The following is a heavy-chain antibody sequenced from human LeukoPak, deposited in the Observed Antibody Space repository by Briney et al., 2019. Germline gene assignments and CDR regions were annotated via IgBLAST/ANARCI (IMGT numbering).Heavy chain of an antibody. V-gene: IGHV4-34*01. J-gene: IGHJ4*02. D-gene: IGHD3-16*02. CDR1: GGSFSGYY. Sequence: SETLSLTCAVYGGSFSGYYWSWIRQPPGKGLEWIGEINHSGSTNYNPSLKSRVTISVDTSKNQFSLKLSSVTAADTAVYYCARGSYDYVWGSYRGIDYWGQETLVTVSS. CDR2: INHSGST. CDR3: ARGSYDYVWGSYRGIDY.